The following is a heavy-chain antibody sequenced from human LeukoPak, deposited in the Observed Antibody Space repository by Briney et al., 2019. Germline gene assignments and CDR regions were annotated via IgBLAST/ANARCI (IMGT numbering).Heavy chain of an antibody. V-gene: IGHV1-2*02. CDR2: INPNSGGT. Sequence: ASVKVSCKASGYTFTGYYMHWVRQAPGQGLEWMGWINPNSGGTNYAQKFQGRVTMTRDTSISTAYMELSRLRSDDTAVYYCARERGDGLQYTYYFDYWGQGSLVTVSS. D-gene: IGHD4-11*01. CDR1: GYTFTGYY. CDR3: ARERGDGLQYTYYFDY. J-gene: IGHJ4*02.